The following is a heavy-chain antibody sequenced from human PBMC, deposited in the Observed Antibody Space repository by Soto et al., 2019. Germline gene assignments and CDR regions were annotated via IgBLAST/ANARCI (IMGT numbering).Heavy chain of an antibody. D-gene: IGHD3-3*01. CDR1: GGSISTYH. J-gene: IGHJ4*02. CDR3: ARARDDLWSGYYYFDY. CDR2: IYYSGST. Sequence: SETLSLTCTVSGGSISTYHWGWVRQPPGKGLEWIGYIYYSGSTNYNPSLKSRVTMSVDTSKDQFSLKLSPVTAADTAVYYCARARDDLWSGYYYFDYWGQGTPVTVSS. V-gene: IGHV4-59*01.